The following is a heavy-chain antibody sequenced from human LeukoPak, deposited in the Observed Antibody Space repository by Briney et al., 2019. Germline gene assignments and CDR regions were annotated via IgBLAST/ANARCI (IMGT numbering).Heavy chain of an antibody. Sequence: PGGSLRLSCAASGFTFSSYAMSRVRQAPGKGLEWVSAISGSGGSTYYADSVKGRFTISRGNSKNTLYLQMNSLRAEDTAVYYCAKLYDYVWGSYRGSLTRDAFDIWGQGTMVTVSS. D-gene: IGHD3-16*02. CDR1: GFTFSSYA. V-gene: IGHV3-23*01. CDR2: ISGSGGST. J-gene: IGHJ3*02. CDR3: AKLYDYVWGSYRGSLTRDAFDI.